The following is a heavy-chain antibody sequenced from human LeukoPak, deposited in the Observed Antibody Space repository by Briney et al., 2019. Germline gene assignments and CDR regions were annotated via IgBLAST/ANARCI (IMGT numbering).Heavy chain of an antibody. V-gene: IGHV3-7*01. J-gene: IGHJ4*02. CDR1: GFTFSSYW. CDR3: AREGSSGYAFDY. Sequence: GGSLRLSCAASGFTFSSYWMSWVRQAPGKGLEWVANIKQDGSVKYYVDSVKGRFTISRDNANNSLYLQMNSLRAEDTAVYYCAREGSSGYAFDYWGQGTLVTVSS. D-gene: IGHD3-22*01. CDR2: IKQDGSVK.